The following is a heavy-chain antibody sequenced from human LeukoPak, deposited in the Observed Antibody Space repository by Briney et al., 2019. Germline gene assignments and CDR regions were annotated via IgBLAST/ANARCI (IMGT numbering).Heavy chain of an antibody. Sequence: PGGSLRLSCAASGFTFSSYEMNWVRQAPGKGLEWVSYISSSGSTIYYADSVKGRFTISRDNAKNSLYLQMNSLRAEDTAVYYCARDMGWTGGGWSAFDYWGQGTLVTVSS. D-gene: IGHD6-19*01. CDR3: ARDMGWTGGGWSAFDY. V-gene: IGHV3-48*03. J-gene: IGHJ4*02. CDR1: GFTFSSYE. CDR2: ISSSGSTI.